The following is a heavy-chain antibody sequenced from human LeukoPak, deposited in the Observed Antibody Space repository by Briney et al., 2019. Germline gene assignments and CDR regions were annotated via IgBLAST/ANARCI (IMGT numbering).Heavy chain of an antibody. D-gene: IGHD3-22*01. CDR1: GGSFSGYY. CDR2: INHSGST. V-gene: IGHV4-34*01. Sequence: PSETLSLTCAVYGGSFSGYYWSWIRQPPGKGLEWIGEINHSGSTNYNPSLKSRVTISVDTSKNQFSLKLSSVTAADTAVYYCARSKPYYYDSSGYYFVYFDYWGQGTLVTVSS. J-gene: IGHJ4*02. CDR3: ARSKPYYYDSSGYYFVYFDY.